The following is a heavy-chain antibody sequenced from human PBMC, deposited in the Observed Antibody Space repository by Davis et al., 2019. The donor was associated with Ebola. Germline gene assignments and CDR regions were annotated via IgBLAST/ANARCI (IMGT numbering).Heavy chain of an antibody. CDR1: GFTFSSYG. CDR3: AKDLGLWFGELPNY. D-gene: IGHD3-10*01. V-gene: IGHV3-30*02. J-gene: IGHJ4*02. CDR2: IRYDGSNK. Sequence: GGSLRLSCAASGFTFSSYGMHWVRQAPGKGLEWVAFIRYDGSNKYYADSVKGRFTISRDNSKNTLYLQMNSLRAEDTAVYYCAKDLGLWFGELPNYWGQGTLVTVSS.